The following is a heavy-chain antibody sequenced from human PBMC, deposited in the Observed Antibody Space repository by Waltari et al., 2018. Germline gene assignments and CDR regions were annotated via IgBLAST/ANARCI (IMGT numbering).Heavy chain of an antibody. CDR2: IYYSGST. CDR1: GGSISRSSYY. D-gene: IGHD3-22*01. CDR3: ARGPVGYYDSSGYYYPDY. J-gene: IGHJ4*02. V-gene: IGHV4-39*07. Sequence: QLQLQESGPGLVKPSETLSLTCTVSGGSISRSSYYWGWTRQPPGQGLEWIGSIYYSGSTYYNPSLKSRVTISVDTSKNQFSLKLSSVTAADTAVYYCARGPVGYYDSSGYYYPDYWGQGTLVTVSS.